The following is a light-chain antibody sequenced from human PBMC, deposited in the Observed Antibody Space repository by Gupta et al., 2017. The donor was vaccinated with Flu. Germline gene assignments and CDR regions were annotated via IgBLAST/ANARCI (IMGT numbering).Light chain of an antibody. CDR3: QSYDGSIWV. CDR1: SGNIANND. J-gene: IGLJ3*02. V-gene: IGLV6-57*03. Sequence: NFMLTQPHSVSESPGKTVTISCTRSSGNIANNDVQWYQQRPGSAPTRLIFENNQRRSGVPDRLSGSIDTSSTSASLTISGLKAEDDDYYYCQSYDGSIWVFGGGTKLTVL. CDR2: ENN.